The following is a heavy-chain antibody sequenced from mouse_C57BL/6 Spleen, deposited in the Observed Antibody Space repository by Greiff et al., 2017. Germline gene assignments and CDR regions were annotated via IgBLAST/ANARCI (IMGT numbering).Heavy chain of an antibody. CDR3: ARDEGSRRGDYYAMDY. J-gene: IGHJ4*01. CDR2: IDPSDSET. D-gene: IGHD2-4*01. CDR1: GYTFTSYW. V-gene: IGHV1-52*01. Sequence: VQLQQPGAELVRPGSSVKLSCKASGYTFTSYWMHWVKQRPIQGLEWIGNIDPSDSETHYNQKFKDKATLTVDKSSSTAYMQLSSLTAEDSAVYYCARDEGSRRGDYYAMDYWGQGTSVTVSS.